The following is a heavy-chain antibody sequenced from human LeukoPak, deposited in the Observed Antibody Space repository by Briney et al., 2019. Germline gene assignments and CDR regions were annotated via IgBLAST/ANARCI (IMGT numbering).Heavy chain of an antibody. CDR1: GFTFSSYG. CDR3: AKDSYYYDSSGYYYSDY. Sequence: PGRSLRLSCAASGFTFSSYGMHWVRQAPGKGLEWVAVISYDGSNKYYADSVKGRFTISRDNSKNTLYLQMNGLRAEDTAVYYCAKDSYYYDSSGYYYSDYWGQGTLVTVSS. V-gene: IGHV3-30*18. J-gene: IGHJ4*02. D-gene: IGHD3-22*01. CDR2: ISYDGSNK.